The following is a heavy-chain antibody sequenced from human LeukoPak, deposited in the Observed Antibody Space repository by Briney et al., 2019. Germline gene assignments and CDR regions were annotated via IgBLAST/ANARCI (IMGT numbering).Heavy chain of an antibody. CDR1: LGSITGGDYY. CDR3: ARLRYDGSGYSLDY. CDR2: IYYSGST. J-gene: IGHJ4*02. V-gene: IGHV4-31*03. D-gene: IGHD3-22*01. Sequence: SQTLSLTCTVSLGSITGGDYYWTWIRQNPGKGLEWIGYIYYSGSTYYNPSLKSRVSISVDASQNQFSLKLSSVTAADTAVYYCARLRYDGSGYSLDYWGQGSLVTVSS.